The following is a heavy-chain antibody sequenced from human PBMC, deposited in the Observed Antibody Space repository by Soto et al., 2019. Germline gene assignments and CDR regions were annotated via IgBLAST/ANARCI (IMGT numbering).Heavy chain of an antibody. Sequence: ASVKVSCKASGYTFTSYGISWVRQAPGQGLEWMGWISAYNGNTNYAQKLQGRVTMTTDTSTSTAYMELRSLRSDDTAVYYCARVPVRYCSSTSCYRGRLDPWGQGTLVPVSS. CDR3: ARVPVRYCSSTSCYRGRLDP. CDR2: ISAYNGNT. J-gene: IGHJ5*02. V-gene: IGHV1-18*01. CDR1: GYTFTSYG. D-gene: IGHD2-2*01.